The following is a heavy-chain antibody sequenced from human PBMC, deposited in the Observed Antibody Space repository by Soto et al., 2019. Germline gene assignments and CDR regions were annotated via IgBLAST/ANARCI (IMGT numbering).Heavy chain of an antibody. D-gene: IGHD3-22*01. V-gene: IGHV3-30*18. J-gene: IGHJ4*02. CDR2: ISSDGNKK. CDR1: GFTFSADG. CDR3: SKDRVVDDGSADFTEDFEY. Sequence: VQLVQSGGGVVQPGRSLRLSCVASGFTFSADGMHWVRQAPGKGLEWVSAISSDGNKKDYGASVRGRFTISRDNPKNTLYLQMNSLTAEDTAIYDGSKDRVVDDGSADFTEDFEYWGSGPVVTVPS.